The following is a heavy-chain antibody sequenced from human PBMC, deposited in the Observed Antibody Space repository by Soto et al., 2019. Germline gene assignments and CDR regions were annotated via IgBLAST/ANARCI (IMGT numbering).Heavy chain of an antibody. V-gene: IGHV3-48*01. Sequence: EVQMVESGGGLEQPEGSLRLSCAASGFTFNSYGMSWVRQAPGKGLEWVSYISSSSSTIYYADSVKGRFTISRDNAKNSLYLQMNSLRAEDTAVYYCARDIVATMYWFDPWGQGTLVTVSS. CDR2: ISSSSSTI. CDR1: GFTFNSYG. D-gene: IGHD5-12*01. J-gene: IGHJ5*02. CDR3: ARDIVATMYWFDP.